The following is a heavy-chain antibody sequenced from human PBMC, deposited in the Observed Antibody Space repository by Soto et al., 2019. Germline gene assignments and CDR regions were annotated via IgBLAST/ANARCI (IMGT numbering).Heavy chain of an antibody. Sequence: ASVKVSCKASGGTFSSYAISWVRQAPGQGLEWMGGIIPIFGTANYAQKFQGRVTITADESTSTAYMELSSLRSEDTAVYYCARDLKSPWYPVDWGQGTLVTVSS. J-gene: IGHJ4*02. CDR2: IIPIFGTA. CDR3: ARDLKSPWYPVD. CDR1: GGTFSSYA. V-gene: IGHV1-69*13. D-gene: IGHD2-15*01.